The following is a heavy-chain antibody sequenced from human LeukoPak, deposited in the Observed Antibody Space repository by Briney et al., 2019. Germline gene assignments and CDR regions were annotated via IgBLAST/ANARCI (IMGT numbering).Heavy chain of an antibody. J-gene: IGHJ3*02. Sequence: SVKVSFKAFGGTFSTSAIDWVRQAPGQGLEWMGRIIPILSQENYALKYQGRVSITADESTSTAYMDLSSLRSEDTAVYYCVTGSAYRDAFDIWGQGTMVIVSS. CDR1: GGTFSTSA. CDR3: VTGSAYRDAFDI. V-gene: IGHV1-69*11. D-gene: IGHD3-10*01. CDR2: IIPILSQE.